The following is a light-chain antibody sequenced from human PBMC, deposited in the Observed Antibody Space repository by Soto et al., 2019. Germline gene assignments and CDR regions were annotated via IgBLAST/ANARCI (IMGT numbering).Light chain of an antibody. CDR2: EVS. CDR1: SSDVGGYNY. J-gene: IGLJ1*01. V-gene: IGLV2-14*01. Sequence: QSVLTQPASVSGSPGQSITISCTGTSSDVGGYNYVSWYQQHPGKAPNLVIYEVSNRPSGFSDRFSASKSGNTASLTISGLQPEDEADYYCGSYRSSSTPYVFGTGTKVTVL. CDR3: GSYRSSSTPYV.